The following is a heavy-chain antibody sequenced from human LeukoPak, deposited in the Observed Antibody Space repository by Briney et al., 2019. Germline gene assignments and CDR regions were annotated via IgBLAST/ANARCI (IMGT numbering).Heavy chain of an antibody. CDR3: ARGHFGYYYDSSDFDY. D-gene: IGHD3-22*01. J-gene: IGHJ4*02. V-gene: IGHV4-34*01. CDR1: SGSFSGYY. CDR2: SDHSGST. Sequence: SETLSLTCAVYSGSFSGYYWSWIRQPPGKGLEWIGESDHSGSTNYNPYLESRVTISVDTSKNQFSLKLSSVTAADTAVYYRARGHFGYYYDSSDFDYWGQGTLVTVSS.